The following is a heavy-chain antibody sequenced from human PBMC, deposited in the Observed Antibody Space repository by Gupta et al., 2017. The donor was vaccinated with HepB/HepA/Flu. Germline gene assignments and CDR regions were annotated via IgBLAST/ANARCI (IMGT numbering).Heavy chain of an antibody. V-gene: IGHV4-34*02. CDR2: VIHSGSN. CDR1: DGSLNGYY. D-gene: IGHD1-26*01. CDR3: AVGNHLGQDYFQD. Sequence: QVQLQQWGPGLLTPSETLSLNCGVFDGSLNGYYWNWVRQSPGKGLEWIGEVIHSGSNNYNPSLESRVTIAVDRSKNQFSLQLTSVTAADTAVEDCAVGNHLGQDYFQDWGQGTRVTVSS. J-gene: IGHJ4*02.